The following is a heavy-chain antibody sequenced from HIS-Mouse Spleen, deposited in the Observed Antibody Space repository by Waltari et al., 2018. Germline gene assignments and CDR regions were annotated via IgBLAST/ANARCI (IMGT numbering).Heavy chain of an antibody. CDR3: ARDFHDFWSGYYGGDKKHDAFDI. CDR1: GGSISSYY. CDR2: IYTSGST. D-gene: IGHD3-3*01. J-gene: IGHJ3*02. Sequence: QVQLQESGPGLVKPSETLSLTCTVSGGSISSYYWSWIRQPAGKGLEWIGRIYTSGSTNYHPSLKSRVTMSVETSKNQFSLKLSSVTAADTAVYYCARDFHDFWSGYYGGDKKHDAFDIWGQGTMVTVSS. V-gene: IGHV4-4*07.